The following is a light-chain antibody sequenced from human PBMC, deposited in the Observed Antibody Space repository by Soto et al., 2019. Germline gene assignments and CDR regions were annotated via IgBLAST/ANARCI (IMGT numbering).Light chain of an antibody. CDR2: PSS. V-gene: IGKV1-6*01. Sequence: AIRMTQSPSSLSTSVGDRVTITFRASQGIKNDLGWYHQRPGKAPKLLIYPSSTLQSGVPSRFSGSGSGTDFTLTISSLQTADFATDYCLQDYNYPYTFGQGTKLE. CDR1: QGIKND. J-gene: IGKJ2*01. CDR3: LQDYNYPYT.